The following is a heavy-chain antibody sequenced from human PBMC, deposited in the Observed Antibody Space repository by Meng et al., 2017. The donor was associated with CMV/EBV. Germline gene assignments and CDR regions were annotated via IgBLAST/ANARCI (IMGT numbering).Heavy chain of an antibody. CDR2: IYYSGST. CDR3: ARGGIAAAGLH. CDR1: GGSISSSSYY. J-gene: IGHJ4*02. Sequence: LQLQASGPGTGKPSGTLSLTCTVSGGSISSSSYYWGWIRQPPGKGLEWIGSIYYSGSTYYNPSLKSRVTISVDTSKNQFSLKLSSVTAADTAVYYCARGGIAAAGLHWGQGTLVTVSS. V-gene: IGHV4-39*07. D-gene: IGHD6-13*01.